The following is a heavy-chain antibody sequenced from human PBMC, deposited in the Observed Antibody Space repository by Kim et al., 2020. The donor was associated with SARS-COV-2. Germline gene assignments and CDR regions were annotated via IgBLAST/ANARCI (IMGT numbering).Heavy chain of an antibody. J-gene: IGHJ5*02. CDR3: GGLDTSLSIVDPKWFDP. V-gene: IGHV5-51*01. D-gene: IGHD5-12*01. CDR2: SYPCYSDT. Sequence: GESLKISCKGSGYSFPSYWIGWVRQMPGKGLEWMGSSYPCYSDTRHSPPFQGQVTILADKSISTAYLQWGSLKTSGNGMYYCGGLDTSLSIVDPKWFDPW. CDR1: GYSFPSYW.